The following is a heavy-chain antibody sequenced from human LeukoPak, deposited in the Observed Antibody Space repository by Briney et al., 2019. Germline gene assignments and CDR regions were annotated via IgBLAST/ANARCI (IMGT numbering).Heavy chain of an antibody. CDR1: GGSISLTTYY. CDR3: AREYCSSTTCYILYGAEYFDY. CDR2: IDFSGSP. V-gene: IGHV4-39*07. Sequence: SETLSLTCTVSGGSISLTTYYWGWIRQPPGTGLEWIGSIDFSGSPYYNPSLKSRVTMSVDTSKNQFSLKLTSVTAADTAVYYCAREYCSSTTCYILYGAEYFDYWGQGTLVTVSS. J-gene: IGHJ4*02. D-gene: IGHD2-2*02.